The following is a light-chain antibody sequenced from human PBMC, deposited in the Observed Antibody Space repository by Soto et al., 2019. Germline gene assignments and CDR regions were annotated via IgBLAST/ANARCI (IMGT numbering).Light chain of an antibody. V-gene: IGKV4-1*01. CDR1: QSVLYSSNNKNY. CDR2: WAS. Sequence: DIVMTQSPDSLAVSLGERATINCKSSQSVLYSSNNKNYLAWYQQKPGQPPKLLIYWASTRESGVPDRFSGSGSGTDLTLTISSLQAEDVAFYYCQQYYSTLTWTFGQGTKVKIK. J-gene: IGKJ1*01. CDR3: QQYYSTLTWT.